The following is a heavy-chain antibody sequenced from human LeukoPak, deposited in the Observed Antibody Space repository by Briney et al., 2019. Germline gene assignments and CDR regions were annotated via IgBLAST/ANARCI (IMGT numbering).Heavy chain of an antibody. CDR3: ARRNPMSGDSFDS. CDR1: GSMFTSYW. CDR2: IYPGDSDT. J-gene: IGHJ4*02. D-gene: IGHD4-17*01. Sequence: PGASLQISCRGSGSMFTSYWMAWVRQLPGKGLEWMGIIYPGDSDTRYSPSFQGQVTISADKSINTSSLQWSSLKASDTAMYYCARRNPMSGDSFDSWGQGTLVTVSS. V-gene: IGHV5-51*01.